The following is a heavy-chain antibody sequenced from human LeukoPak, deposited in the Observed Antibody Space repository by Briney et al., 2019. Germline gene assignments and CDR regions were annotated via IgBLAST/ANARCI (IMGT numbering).Heavy chain of an antibody. Sequence: GGSLRLSCAASGFTVSSNYMSWVRQAPGKGLEWVSVIYSGGSTYYADSVKGRFTISRDNSKNTLYLQMNSLRAEDTAVYYCARVLKTYYDFWSGYYNYYYMDVWGKGTTVTVSS. CDR3: ARVLKTYYDFWSGYYNYYYMDV. V-gene: IGHV3-66*02. J-gene: IGHJ6*03. CDR2: IYSGGST. CDR1: GFTVSSNY. D-gene: IGHD3-3*01.